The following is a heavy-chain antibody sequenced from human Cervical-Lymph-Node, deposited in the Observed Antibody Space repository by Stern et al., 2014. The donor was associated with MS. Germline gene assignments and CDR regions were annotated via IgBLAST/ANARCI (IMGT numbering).Heavy chain of an antibody. D-gene: IGHD6-19*01. Sequence: DQLVQSGAEMKKPGESLKISCKASGYSFTSYWIAWVRQMPGKGLEWKGIVYPGDSDTRYNWAFQGQITISADKSTNTAYLQWNSLQASDSGIYYCARQSSTGWSAFDPWGQGTPVTVSS. CDR3: ARQSSTGWSAFDP. J-gene: IGHJ5*02. CDR2: VYPGDSDT. CDR1: GYSFTSYW. V-gene: IGHV5-51*01.